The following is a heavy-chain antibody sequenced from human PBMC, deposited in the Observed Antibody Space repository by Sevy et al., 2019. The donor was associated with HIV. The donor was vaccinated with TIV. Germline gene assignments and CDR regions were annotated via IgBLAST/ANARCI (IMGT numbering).Heavy chain of an antibody. D-gene: IGHD4-17*01. J-gene: IGHJ4*02. Sequence: GGSLRLSCAASGFTFSSYAMSWVRQAPGKGLEWVSYISSSGSTIYYADSVKGGFTISRDNAKNSLYLQMNSLRAEDTAVYYCARLDYGDYGGDYWGQGTLVTVSS. CDR2: ISSSGSTI. CDR1: GFTFSSYA. CDR3: ARLDYGDYGGDY. V-gene: IGHV3-48*04.